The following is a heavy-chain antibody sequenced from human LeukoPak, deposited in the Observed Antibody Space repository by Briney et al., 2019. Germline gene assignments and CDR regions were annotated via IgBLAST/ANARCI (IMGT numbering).Heavy chain of an antibody. J-gene: IGHJ4*02. D-gene: IGHD1-1*01. V-gene: IGHV3-21*01. CDR2: INSGSTYT. Sequence: GGSLRLSCAASGFTFSSYMMNWVRQAPGKGLEWVSSINSGSTYTYYTESVKGRFTVSRDNAKNSLFLQMNSLRAEDTAIYYCTRSLTTLTYEGYWGQGTLVTVSS. CDR3: TRSLTTLTYEGY. CDR1: GFTFSSYM.